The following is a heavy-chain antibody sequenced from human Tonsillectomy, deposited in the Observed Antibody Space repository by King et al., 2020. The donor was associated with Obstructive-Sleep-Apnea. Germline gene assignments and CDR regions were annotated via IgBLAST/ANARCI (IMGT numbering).Heavy chain of an antibody. CDR3: ACPSSGYYYAFQH. J-gene: IGHJ1*01. V-gene: IGHV4-31*03. CDR1: GGSISSGGYY. CDR2: IYYSGST. D-gene: IGHD3-22*01. Sequence: VQLPESGPGLVKPSPTLSLTCTVSGGSISSGGYYWSWIRQHPGKGLEWIGYIYYSGSTYYNPSLKSRVTISVDTSKNQFSLKLSSVTAADTAVYYCACPSSGYYYAFQHWGQGTLVTVSS.